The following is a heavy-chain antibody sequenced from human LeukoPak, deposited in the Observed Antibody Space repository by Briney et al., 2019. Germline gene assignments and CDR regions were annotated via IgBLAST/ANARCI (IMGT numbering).Heavy chain of an antibody. CDR3: ARDSCSSPSCFDL. J-gene: IGHJ4*02. V-gene: IGHV3-23*01. CDR1: GFNFSYYA. Sequence: GGPLRLSCAASGFNFSYYAMSWVRQAPGKGLEWVSAISASGGSTYYADSVKGRFTISRDSPKNTLYLQMNSLRAEDTAIYYCARDSCSSPSCFDLWGQGTLVTVSS. D-gene: IGHD2-2*01. CDR2: ISASGGST.